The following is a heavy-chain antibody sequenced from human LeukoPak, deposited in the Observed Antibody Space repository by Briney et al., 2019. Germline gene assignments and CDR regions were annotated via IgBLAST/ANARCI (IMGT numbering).Heavy chain of an antibody. V-gene: IGHV4-59*01. Sequence: SETLSLTCTVSGGSISSYYWSWIREPPGKGLEWIGYIYYSGSTNYNPSLKSRVTISVDTSKNQFSLKLSSVSAADTAVYYCARDGGATAYFDYWGQETLVTVSP. D-gene: IGHD1-26*01. CDR1: GGSISSYY. CDR2: IYYSGST. J-gene: IGHJ4*02. CDR3: ARDGGATAYFDY.